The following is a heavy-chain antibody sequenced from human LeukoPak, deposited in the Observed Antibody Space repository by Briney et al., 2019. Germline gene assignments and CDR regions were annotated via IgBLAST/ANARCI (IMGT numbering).Heavy chain of an antibody. V-gene: IGHV1-69*04. CDR3: ARDRSTVTNWYFDL. J-gene: IGHJ2*01. D-gene: IGHD4-17*01. Sequence: ASVKGSCKASGGTFSSYAISWVRQAPGQGLEWEGKIIPILGIANYAQKFQGRVTITADKSTSTAYMELSSLRSEDTAVYYCARDRSTVTNWYFDLWGRGTLVTVSS. CDR1: GGTFSSYA. CDR2: IIPILGIA.